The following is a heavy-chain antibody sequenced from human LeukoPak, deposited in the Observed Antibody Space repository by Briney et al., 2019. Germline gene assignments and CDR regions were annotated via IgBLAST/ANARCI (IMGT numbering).Heavy chain of an antibody. CDR2: INTNTGNP. D-gene: IGHD3-10*01. V-gene: IGHV7-4-1*02. CDR3: ARAVRFGEFPFDY. J-gene: IGHJ4*02. CDR1: GGTFSSYA. Sequence: ASVKVSCKASGGTFSSYAISWVRQAPGQGLEWMGWINTNTGNPTYAQGFTGRFVFSLDTSVNTAYLQISSLKAEDTAVYYCARAVRFGEFPFDYWGQGTLVTVSS.